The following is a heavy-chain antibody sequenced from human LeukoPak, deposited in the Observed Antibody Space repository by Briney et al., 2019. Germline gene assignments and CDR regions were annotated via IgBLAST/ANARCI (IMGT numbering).Heavy chain of an antibody. Sequence: PGGSLRLSCAASGFTFSNYAMNCVRQAPGKGLEWVSYISSSSSSIYYADSVKGRLTISRDNPKNPLYLQMNSLRAEHTAVYYCARDGGYSFESSMDVWGKGTTVTVSS. CDR1: GFTFSNYA. CDR3: ARDGGYSFESSMDV. V-gene: IGHV3-48*04. D-gene: IGHD5-18*01. CDR2: ISSSSSSI. J-gene: IGHJ6*03.